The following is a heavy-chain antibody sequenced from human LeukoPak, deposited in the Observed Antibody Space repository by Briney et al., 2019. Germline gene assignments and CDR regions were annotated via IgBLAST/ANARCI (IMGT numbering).Heavy chain of an antibody. CDR3: ARGILRQQLVHTD. J-gene: IGHJ4*02. D-gene: IGHD6-13*01. V-gene: IGHV1-8*01. Sequence: ASVKVCCKPSGYTFTSYDINWVRQATGQGLEWMGGMNTNSGNTGYAQKFEGRVTMTRNTSISTAYMELSSLISEDTAVYYCARGILRQQLVHTDWGQGTLVTVSS. CDR1: GYTFTSYD. CDR2: MNTNSGNT.